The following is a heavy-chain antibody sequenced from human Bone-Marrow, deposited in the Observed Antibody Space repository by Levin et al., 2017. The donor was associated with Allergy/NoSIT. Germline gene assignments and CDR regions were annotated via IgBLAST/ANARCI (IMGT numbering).Heavy chain of an antibody. Sequence: GGSLRLSCAASGFTFSSYGMHWVRQAPGKGLEWVAVIWYDGSNKYYADSVKGRFTISRDNSKNTLYLQMNSLRAEDTAVYYCASSYGDLNGGWGFDYWGQGTLVTVSS. CDR3: ASSYGDLNGGWGFDY. V-gene: IGHV3-33*01. CDR1: GFTFSSYG. J-gene: IGHJ4*02. D-gene: IGHD4-17*01. CDR2: IWYDGSNK.